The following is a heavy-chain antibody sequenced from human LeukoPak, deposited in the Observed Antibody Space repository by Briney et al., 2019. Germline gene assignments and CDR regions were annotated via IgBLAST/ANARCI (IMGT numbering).Heavy chain of an antibody. CDR1: GYTFTDYY. CDR3: ARDELCNGYYSVKYHYNGMDV. J-gene: IGHJ6*02. Sequence: VSVKVSCKASGYTFTDYYVHWVRQAPGQGLEWMGRINAKSGDTNAAQRFQGRVTMTRVTSLTTAYLELSRLRSDDTAVYYCARDELCNGYYSVKYHYNGMDVWGQGTTVTVSS. D-gene: IGHD3-3*01. CDR2: INAKSGDT. V-gene: IGHV1-2*06.